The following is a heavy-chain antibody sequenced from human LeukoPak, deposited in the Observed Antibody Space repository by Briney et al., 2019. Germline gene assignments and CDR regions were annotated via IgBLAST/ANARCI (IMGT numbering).Heavy chain of an antibody. CDR2: ISGSGGST. D-gene: IGHD1-26*01. J-gene: IGHJ4*02. V-gene: IGHV3-23*01. CDR3: AKDKTRVGANRRYFDY. Sequence: GGSLRLSCAASGFTFSSYAMSWVRQAPGKGLEWVSAISGSGGSTYYADSVKGRFTISRDNSKNTLYLRMNSLRAEDTAVYYCAKDKTRVGANRRYFDYWGQGTLVTVSS. CDR1: GFTFSSYA.